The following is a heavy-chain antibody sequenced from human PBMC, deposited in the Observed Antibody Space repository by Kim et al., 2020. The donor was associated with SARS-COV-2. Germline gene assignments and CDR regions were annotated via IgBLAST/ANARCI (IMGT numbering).Heavy chain of an antibody. V-gene: IGHV1-3*01. CDR3: ARDRSVFRAFDI. J-gene: IGHJ3*02. Sequence: YSQKCQGRVPITRDTSARTAYMELSSLRSEDTAVYYCARDRSVFRAFDIWGQGTMVTVSS.